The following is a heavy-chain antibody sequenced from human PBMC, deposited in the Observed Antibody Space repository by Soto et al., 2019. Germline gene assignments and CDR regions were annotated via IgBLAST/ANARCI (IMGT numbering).Heavy chain of an antibody. V-gene: IGHV3-9*01. D-gene: IGHD2-15*01. CDR2: INWNSGII. CDR1: GFTLADYG. CDR3: AGRGYNNFNY. Sequence: PGGSLRLSCAASGFTLADYGLHWVRQVPGKGLEWVSGINWNSGIITYADSVKGRFTISRDNAKNSLDLQMNSLRPEDTAVYYCAGRGYNNFNYWGQGTPVTVSS. J-gene: IGHJ4*02.